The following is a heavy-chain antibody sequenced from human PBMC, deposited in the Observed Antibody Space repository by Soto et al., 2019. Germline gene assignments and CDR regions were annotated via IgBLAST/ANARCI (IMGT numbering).Heavy chain of an antibody. J-gene: IGHJ5*02. CDR2: INPNSGGT. V-gene: IGHV1-2*02. Sequence: QVQLVQSGAEVKKPGASVKVSCKASGYTFTGYYMHWVRQAPGQGLEWMGWINPNSGGTNYAQKFQGRVTMTRDTSISTAYMELSRLRSDDTAVYYCARVRGGPLAAAKLVWFDPWGQGTLVTVSS. D-gene: IGHD6-13*01. CDR3: ARVRGGPLAAAKLVWFDP. CDR1: GYTFTGYY.